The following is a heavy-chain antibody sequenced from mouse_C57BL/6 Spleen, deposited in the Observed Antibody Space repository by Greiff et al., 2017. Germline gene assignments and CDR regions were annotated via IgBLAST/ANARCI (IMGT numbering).Heavy chain of an antibody. CDR3: VRLPYYGSSYERYFDV. CDR2: IRSKSNNYAT. D-gene: IGHD1-1*01. CDR1: GFSFNTYA. Sequence: DVQLVESGGGLVQPKGSLKLSCAASGFSFNTYAMNWVRQAPGKGLEWVARIRSKSNNYATYYADSVKDRFTISRDDSESMLYLQMNNLKTEDTAMYYCVRLPYYGSSYERYFDVWGTGTTVTVSS. J-gene: IGHJ1*03. V-gene: IGHV10-1*01.